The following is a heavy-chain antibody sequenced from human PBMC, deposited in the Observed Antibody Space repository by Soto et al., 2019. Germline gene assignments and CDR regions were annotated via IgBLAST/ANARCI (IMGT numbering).Heavy chain of an antibody. CDR3: ARGHKSRVVPAANGVDY. CDR1: GGSFSGYY. Sequence: SETLSLTCAVYGGSFSGYYWSWIRQPPGKGLEWIGEINHSGSTNYNPSLKSRVTISVDTSKNQFSLKLSSVTAADTAVYYCARGHKSRVVPAANGVDYWGQGTLVTVSS. V-gene: IGHV4-34*01. J-gene: IGHJ4*02. D-gene: IGHD2-2*01. CDR2: INHSGST.